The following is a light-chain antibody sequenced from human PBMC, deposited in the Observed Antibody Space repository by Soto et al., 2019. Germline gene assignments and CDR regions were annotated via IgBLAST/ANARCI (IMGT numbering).Light chain of an antibody. V-gene: IGLV2-14*01. J-gene: IGLJ1*01. CDR1: SSDVGSFNY. CDR3: SSYTTSSTYV. CDR2: DVS. Sequence: QSALTQPASVSGSPGQSIAISCTGTSSDVGSFNYVSWYQQHPGKVPKLMIYDVSNRPSGVSDRFSGSKSGNTASLTISGLQAEDEADYYCSSYTTSSTYVFRTGTKVTAL.